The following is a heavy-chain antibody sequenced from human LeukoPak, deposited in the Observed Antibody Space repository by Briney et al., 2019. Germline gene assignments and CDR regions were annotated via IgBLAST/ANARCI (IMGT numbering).Heavy chain of an antibody. J-gene: IGHJ5*02. D-gene: IGHD3-10*01. Sequence: SETLSLTCTVSGGSMSSSTYYWGWIRQPPGKGLEWIGGIYYSGSTNYNPSLKSRVTISVDTSKNQFSLKLSSVTAADTAVYYCARALGLLWFGTYTSGGWFDPWGQGTLVTVSS. V-gene: IGHV4-39*07. CDR3: ARALGLLWFGTYTSGGWFDP. CDR1: GGSMSSSTYY. CDR2: IYYSGST.